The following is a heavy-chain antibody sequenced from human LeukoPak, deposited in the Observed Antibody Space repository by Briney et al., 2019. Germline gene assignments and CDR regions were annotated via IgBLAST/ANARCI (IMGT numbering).Heavy chain of an antibody. V-gene: IGHV3-30*02. CDR2: IRYDGSNK. CDR3: ARGSNYYGSGSYYS. CDR1: GFTFSSYG. D-gene: IGHD3-10*01. J-gene: IGHJ4*02. Sequence: PGGSLRLSCAASGFTFSSYGMHWVRQAPGKGLEWVAFIRYDGSNKYYADSVKGRFTISRDNSKNTLYLQMNSLRAEDTAVYYCARGSNYYGSGSYYSWGQGTLVTVSS.